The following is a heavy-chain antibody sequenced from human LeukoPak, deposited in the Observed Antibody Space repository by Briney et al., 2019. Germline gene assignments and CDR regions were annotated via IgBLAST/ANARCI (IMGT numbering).Heavy chain of an antibody. CDR2: IIPIFGTA. CDR3: ARGPPNWGYDY. J-gene: IGHJ4*02. V-gene: IGHV1-69*05. CDR1: GGTFSSYA. D-gene: IGHD7-27*01. Sequence: ASVKVSCKATGGTFSSYAISWVRQAPGQGLEWMGGIIPIFGTANYARKFQDRVTMTRNTSISTAYMELSSLRSDDTAVYYCARGPPNWGYDYWGPGTLVTVSS.